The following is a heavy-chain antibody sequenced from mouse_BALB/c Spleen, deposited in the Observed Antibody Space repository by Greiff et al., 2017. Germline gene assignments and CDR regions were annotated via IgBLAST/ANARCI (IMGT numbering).Heavy chain of an antibody. CDR3: ARGDGYYYFDY. Sequence: VQLQQSGAELAKPGASVKMSCKASGYTFTSYWMHWVKQRPGQGLEWIGYINPSTGYTEYNQKFKDKATLTADKSSSTAYMQLSSLPSEDSAVYYCARGDGYYYFDYWGQGTTLTVSS. CDR2: INPSTGYT. D-gene: IGHD2-3*01. CDR1: GYTFTSYW. J-gene: IGHJ2*01. V-gene: IGHV1-7*01.